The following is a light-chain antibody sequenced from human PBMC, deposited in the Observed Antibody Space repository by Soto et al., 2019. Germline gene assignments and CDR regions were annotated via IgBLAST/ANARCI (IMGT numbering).Light chain of an antibody. CDR1: QSISRY. J-gene: IGKJ3*01. CDR2: DAS. CDR3: QHYNSLSS. Sequence: DIQMTQSPSTLSACVGDRVTITCRASQSISRYLAWYQKKPGEAPKLLIYDASSLQSGVSSRFSASGSGTEFSLSISSLQPDDLATYYCQHYNSLSSFGPGTKVNIK. V-gene: IGKV1-5*01.